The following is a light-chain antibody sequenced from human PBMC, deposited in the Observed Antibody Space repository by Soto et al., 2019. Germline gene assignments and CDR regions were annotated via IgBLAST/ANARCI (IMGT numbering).Light chain of an antibody. CDR1: QAISTW. Sequence: DIQMTQSPSVVSASVGDRVTITCRASQAISTWLAWYQQKPGRAPRLLIYAASTLQSGVPSRFSGSGSETDFTLTISNLQPEDFATYYCQQADRFPRTFGQGTKLEIK. V-gene: IGKV1-12*01. CDR2: AAS. CDR3: QQADRFPRT. J-gene: IGKJ2*01.